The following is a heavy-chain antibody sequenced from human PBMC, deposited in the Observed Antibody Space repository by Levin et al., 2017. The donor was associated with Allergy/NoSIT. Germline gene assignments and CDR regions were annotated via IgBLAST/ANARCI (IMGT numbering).Heavy chain of an antibody. D-gene: IGHD3-22*01. CDR1: GGTFSSYA. V-gene: IGHV1-69*13. Sequence: SVKVSCKASGGTFSSYAISWVRQAPGQGLEWMGGIIPIFGTANYAQKFQGRVTITADESTSTAYMELSSLRSEDTAVYYCARARWIKAGGGYYSFYFDYWGQGTLVTVSS. CDR3: ARARWIKAGGGYYSFYFDY. J-gene: IGHJ4*02. CDR2: IIPIFGTA.